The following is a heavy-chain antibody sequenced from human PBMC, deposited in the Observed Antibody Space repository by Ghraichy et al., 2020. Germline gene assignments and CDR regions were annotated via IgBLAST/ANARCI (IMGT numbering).Heavy chain of an antibody. CDR3: ARAGRGSYESIDY. CDR2: IFYTGST. V-gene: IGHV4-61*01. J-gene: IGHJ4*02. Sequence: SQTLSLTCTVSGGSVTSDSYYWSWIRRPPGKGLEWIGSIFYTGSTNYNPSLNSRVSISTSKNQFSLKLNSVTAADMAVYYCARAGRGSYESIDYCGQGTLVTVSS. CDR1: GGSVTSDSYY. D-gene: IGHD1-26*01.